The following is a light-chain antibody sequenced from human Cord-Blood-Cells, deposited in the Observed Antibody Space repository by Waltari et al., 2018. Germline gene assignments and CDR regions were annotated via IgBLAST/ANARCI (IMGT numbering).Light chain of an antibody. V-gene: IGLV2-14*03. CDR3: SSYTSSSTYV. CDR1: SSDVGGYTT. J-gene: IGLJ1*01. Sequence: QSALTQPASVSGSPGQSITISCTGPSSDVGGYTTVYWYQQHPGKAPKLMIYDVSKRPSGVSNRCSGSKSGNTASLTISGLQAEDEADYYCSSYTSSSTYVFGTGTKVTVL. CDR2: DVS.